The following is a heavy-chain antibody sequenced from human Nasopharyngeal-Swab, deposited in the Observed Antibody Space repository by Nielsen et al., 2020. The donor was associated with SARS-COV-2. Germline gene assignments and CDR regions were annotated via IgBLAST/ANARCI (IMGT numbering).Heavy chain of an antibody. CDR1: GYTFTGYY. J-gene: IGHJ6*02. CDR3: ARGTYYDILTGYYPWDYYGMDV. D-gene: IGHD3-9*01. CDR2: INPYNGNT. V-gene: IGHV1-18*04. Sequence: ASVKVSCKASGYTFTGYYMHWVRQAPGQGLEWMGRINPYNGNTNYAQKLQGRVTMTTDTSTSTAYMELRSLRSDDTAVYYCARGTYYDILTGYYPWDYYGMDVWGQGTTVTVSS.